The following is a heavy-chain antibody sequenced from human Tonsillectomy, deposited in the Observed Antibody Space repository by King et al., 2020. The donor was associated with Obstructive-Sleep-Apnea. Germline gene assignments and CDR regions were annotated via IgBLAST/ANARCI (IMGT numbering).Heavy chain of an antibody. D-gene: IGHD3-10*01. Sequence: VQLVESGGGVVQPGRSLRLSCAASGLTFSTYDLHWVRQAPGKGLEWVAIISYDGNNKYYADSVKGRFTISRDKSKNTLHLQMNSLRAEDTAVYYCARKNNALLWFGESGDGLDVWGQGTTVTVSS. CDR2: ISYDGNNK. J-gene: IGHJ6*02. CDR3: ARKNNALLWFGESGDGLDV. V-gene: IGHV3-30*04. CDR1: GLTFSTYD.